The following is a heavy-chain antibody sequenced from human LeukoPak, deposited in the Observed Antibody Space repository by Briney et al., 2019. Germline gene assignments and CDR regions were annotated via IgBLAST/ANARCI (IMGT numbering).Heavy chain of an antibody. D-gene: IGHD3-22*01. CDR3: ARERLDYYDSSGIIDY. Sequence: ASVKVSCKASGYTFTSYDINWVRQATGQGLEWMGWMNPNSGNTGYAQKFQGRVTITADESTSTAYMELSSLRSEDTAVYYCARERLDYYDSSGIIDYWGQGTLVTVSS. CDR1: GYTFTSYD. CDR2: MNPNSGNT. V-gene: IGHV1-8*01. J-gene: IGHJ4*02.